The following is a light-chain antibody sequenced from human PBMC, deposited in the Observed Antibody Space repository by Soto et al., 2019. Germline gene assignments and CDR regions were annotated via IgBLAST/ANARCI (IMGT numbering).Light chain of an antibody. CDR2: EVS. V-gene: IGLV2-14*01. CDR1: SSDVGDYNY. Sequence: QSALTQPASVSGSPGQSITISCTGTSSDVGDYNYVSWYQQHPGKAPKVMIYEVSNRPSGVSNRFSGSKSGNTASLTISGLQAEDEADYYCSSYRSSIPGVFGGGTKLAVL. J-gene: IGLJ3*02. CDR3: SSYRSSIPGV.